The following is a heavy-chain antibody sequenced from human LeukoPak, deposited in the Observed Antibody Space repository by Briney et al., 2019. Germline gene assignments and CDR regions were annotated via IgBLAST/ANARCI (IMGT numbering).Heavy chain of an antibody. Sequence: PSETLSLTCTVSGGSISSYYWSWIRQPPGKGLEWIGYISGSTNYNPSLKSRVTISVDTSKNQFSLKLTSVTAADTAVYYCAREVKGGAFDIWGQGTMVTVSS. CDR1: GGSISSYY. V-gene: IGHV4-59*01. CDR2: ISGST. J-gene: IGHJ3*02. CDR3: AREVKGGAFDI. D-gene: IGHD4-23*01.